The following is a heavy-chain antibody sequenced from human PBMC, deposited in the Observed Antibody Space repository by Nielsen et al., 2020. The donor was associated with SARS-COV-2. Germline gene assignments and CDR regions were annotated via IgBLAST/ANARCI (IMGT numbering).Heavy chain of an antibody. CDR2: ISWISGRI. Sequence: SLKISCEASGFTFDDYAMHWVRQAPGKGLEWVSGISWISGRIGYADSVKGRFTISRDNAKNSLYLQMHILRDEDTALYYCAKILSHDDYVDYWGQGTLVTVSS. CDR1: GFTFDDYA. J-gene: IGHJ4*02. V-gene: IGHV3-9*01. D-gene: IGHD3-16*01. CDR3: AKILSHDDYVDY.